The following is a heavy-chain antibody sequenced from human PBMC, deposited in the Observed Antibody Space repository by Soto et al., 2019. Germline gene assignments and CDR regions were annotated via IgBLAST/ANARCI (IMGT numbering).Heavy chain of an antibody. CDR3: ARVPPMVYYFDY. J-gene: IGHJ4*02. V-gene: IGHV4-39*01. D-gene: IGHD3-10*01. CDR2: IYYSGST. CDR1: GGSISISSYY. Sequence: SETLSLTCTVSGGSISISSYYWCWIRQPPGKGLEWIGSIYYSGSTYYNPSLKSRVTISVDTSKNQFSLKLSSVTAADTAVYYCARVPPMVYYFDYWGQGTLVTVSS.